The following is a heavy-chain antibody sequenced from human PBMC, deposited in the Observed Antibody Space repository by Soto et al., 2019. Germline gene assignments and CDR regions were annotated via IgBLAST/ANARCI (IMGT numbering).Heavy chain of an antibody. CDR1: GLTFTSYV. CDR3: AARYYYETSGYPTDH. CDR2: IGGSGGSP. Sequence: EVQLLESGGGLVQPGGSLRLSCAASGLTFTSYVMSWVRQAPGKGLEWVSGIGGSGGSPYYADSVRGRFTISRDNSKNTLYLQMNILRVEDTAMYHCAARYYYETSGYPTDHWGQGTLVTVSS. V-gene: IGHV3-23*01. J-gene: IGHJ4*02. D-gene: IGHD3-22*01.